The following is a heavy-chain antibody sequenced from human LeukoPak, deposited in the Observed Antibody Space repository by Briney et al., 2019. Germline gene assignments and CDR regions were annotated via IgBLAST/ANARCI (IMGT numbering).Heavy chain of an antibody. CDR1: GFTFSSYS. Sequence: GGSLRLSCAAPGFTFSSYSMNWVRQAPGKGLEWVSSISSSSSYIYYADSVKGRFTISRDNAKNSLYLQMNSLRAEDTAVYYCARSIGCSSTSCYFDYWGQGTLVTVSS. J-gene: IGHJ4*02. CDR3: ARSIGCSSTSCYFDY. CDR2: ISSSSSYI. V-gene: IGHV3-21*01. D-gene: IGHD2-2*01.